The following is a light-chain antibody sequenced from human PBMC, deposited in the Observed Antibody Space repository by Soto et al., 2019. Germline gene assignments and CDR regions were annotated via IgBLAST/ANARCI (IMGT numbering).Light chain of an antibody. Sequence: EIVLTQSPGTLSLSPGERATLSCRASQSVPRNYLAWYQQKPGQAPRLLIYDASNRATGIPARFSGSGSGTDFTLTITSLEPEDFAVYYCQHRSNWLAFGGGTKVDIK. V-gene: IGKV3-11*01. CDR2: DAS. CDR1: QSVPRNY. J-gene: IGKJ4*01. CDR3: QHRSNWLA.